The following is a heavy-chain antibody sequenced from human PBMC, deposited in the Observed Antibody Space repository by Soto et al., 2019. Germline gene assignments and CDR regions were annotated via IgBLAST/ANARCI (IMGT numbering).Heavy chain of an antibody. Sequence: EVQLSESGGGLVQPGGSLRLSCAASGFTFSRYGMSWVRQAPGKGLEWVSAITGSGDSTYYADSVKGRFTISRDSSNNTVYLQMNSLRADATAVYYCVKLRLELLYLDSWGLGALVIVSS. D-gene: IGHD1-7*01. CDR3: VKLRLELLYLDS. J-gene: IGHJ4*02. CDR2: ITGSGDST. CDR1: GFTFSRYG. V-gene: IGHV3-23*01.